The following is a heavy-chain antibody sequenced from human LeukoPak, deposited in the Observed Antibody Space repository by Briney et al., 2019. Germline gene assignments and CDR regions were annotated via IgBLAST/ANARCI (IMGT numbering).Heavy chain of an antibody. CDR3: ARGGYSYGYGFDY. D-gene: IGHD5-18*01. Sequence: GASVKVSCKASGGTFSSYAISWVRQAPGQGLEWMGRITPIFGTANYVQKFQGRVTITTDESTSTAYMELSSLRSEDTAVYYCARGGYSYGYGFDYWGQGTLVTVSS. J-gene: IGHJ4*02. V-gene: IGHV1-69*05. CDR2: ITPIFGTA. CDR1: GGTFSSYA.